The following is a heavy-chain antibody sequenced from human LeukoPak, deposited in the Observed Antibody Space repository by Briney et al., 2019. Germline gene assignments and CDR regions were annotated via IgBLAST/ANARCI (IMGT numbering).Heavy chain of an antibody. CDR1: GGSFSGYY. J-gene: IGHJ3*02. V-gene: IGHV4-34*01. Sequence: SETLSLTCAVYGGSFSGYYWSWIRQPPGKGLEWIGEINHSGSTNYNPSLKSRVTISVDTSKNQFSLKLSSVTAADTAVYYCARTQIDDSGYSFESADDAFDIWGQGTMVTVSS. CDR2: INHSGST. D-gene: IGHD5-12*01. CDR3: ARTQIDDSGYSFESADDAFDI.